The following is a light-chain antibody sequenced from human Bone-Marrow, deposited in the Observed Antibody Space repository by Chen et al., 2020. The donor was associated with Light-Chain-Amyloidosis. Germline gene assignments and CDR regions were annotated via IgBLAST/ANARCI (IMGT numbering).Light chain of an antibody. Sequence: EIVLTQSPGTLSLSPGEGANLSCRVSQTISSNYLTWYQQKFGQAPRLIIYGSSSRATGIPDRFTGSGSGTDFTLTINRLEPEDFAMYYCQQYGTSPLTFGGGTKVEIK. V-gene: IGKV3-20*01. CDR1: QTISSNY. CDR2: GSS. J-gene: IGKJ4*01. CDR3: QQYGTSPLT.